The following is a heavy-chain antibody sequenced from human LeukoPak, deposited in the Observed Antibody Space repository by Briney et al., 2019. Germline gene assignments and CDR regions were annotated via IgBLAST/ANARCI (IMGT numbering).Heavy chain of an antibody. CDR1: GGSISSTDSY. CDR2: VRYGETT. J-gene: IGHJ3*02. CDR3: ARGRAPGYARRAFDI. V-gene: IGHV4-39*07. Sequence: SETLSLTCTVSGGSISSTDSYWGWIRQPPGKGLEWVGSVRYGETTYYNPSLKSRVTISVDTSKNQFSLKLSSVTAADTAVYYCARGRAPGYARRAFDIWGQGTMVTVSS. D-gene: IGHD2-8*01.